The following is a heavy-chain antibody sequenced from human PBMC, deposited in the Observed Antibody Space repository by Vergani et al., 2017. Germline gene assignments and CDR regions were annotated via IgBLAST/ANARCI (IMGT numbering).Heavy chain of an antibody. V-gene: IGHV4-38-2*02. D-gene: IGHD7-27*01. CDR1: GFTFSSYA. CDR3: ARDRTDWGVFDY. Sequence: VQLLESGGGLVQPGGSLRLSCAASGFTFSSYAMSWVRQAPGKGLEWIGSIYYSGSTYYNPSLKSRVTISVDTSKNQFSLKLSSVTAADTAVYYCARDRTDWGVFDYWGQGTLVTVSS. J-gene: IGHJ4*02. CDR2: IYYSGST.